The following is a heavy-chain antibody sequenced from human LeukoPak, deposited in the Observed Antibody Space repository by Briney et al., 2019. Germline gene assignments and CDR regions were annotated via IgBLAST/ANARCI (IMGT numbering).Heavy chain of an antibody. CDR3: VRYRTIVIDY. D-gene: IGHD3-16*02. J-gene: IGHJ4*02. V-gene: IGHV3-48*03. CDR1: GFTLSSYE. CDR2: FSTSSNTM. Sequence: GGSLRLSCAASGFTLSSYEMNWVRQAPGKGLDWFSYFSTSSNTMYFAVSVNGSFTISRHNAKNSLYLQMNSLRAEDTAVYYCVRYRTIVIDYWGQGTLVTVSS.